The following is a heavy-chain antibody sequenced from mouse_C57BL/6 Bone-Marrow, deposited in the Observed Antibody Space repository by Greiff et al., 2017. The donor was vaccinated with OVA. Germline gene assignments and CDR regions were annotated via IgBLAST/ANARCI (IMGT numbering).Heavy chain of an antibody. V-gene: IGHV3-6*01. CDR2: ISYDGSN. CDR3: ARKLGRGDY. J-gene: IGHJ2*01. Sequence: EVKLEESGPGLVKPSQSLSLTCSVTGYSITSGYYWNWIRQFPGNKLEWMGYISYDGSNNYNPSLKNRISITRDTSKNQFFLKLNSVTTEDTATYYCARKLGRGDYWGQGTTLTVSS. CDR1: GYSITSGYY. D-gene: IGHD4-1*01.